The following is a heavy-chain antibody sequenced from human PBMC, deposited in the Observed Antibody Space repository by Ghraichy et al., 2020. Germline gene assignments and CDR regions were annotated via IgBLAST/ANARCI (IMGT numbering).Heavy chain of an antibody. CDR3: ARYCSSTSCSDPNTFDY. CDR1: GFSLSTSGMC. V-gene: IGHV2-70*01. J-gene: IGHJ4*02. Sequence: SGPTLVKPTQTLTLTCTFSGFSLSTSGMCVSWIRQPPGKALEWLALIDWDDDKYYSTSLKTRLTISKDTSKNQVVLTMTNMDPVDTATYYCARYCSSTSCSDPNTFDYWGQGTLVTVSS. D-gene: IGHD2-2*01. CDR2: IDWDDDK.